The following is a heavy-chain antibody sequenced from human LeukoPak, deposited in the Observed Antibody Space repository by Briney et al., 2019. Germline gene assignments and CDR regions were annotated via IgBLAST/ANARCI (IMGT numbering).Heavy chain of an antibody. V-gene: IGHV3-7*03. CDR3: ARHRCSNCGDYFDY. Sequence: GGSMTLSCAAYGFTFSSYWMSWVRQAPGKGLEWVANIKQDGSATYYVNSVKGRFTISRDKPKNSLYLQVDSLRAEDTAVYYCARHRCSNCGDYFDYWGQGTLVTVSS. CDR2: IKQDGSAT. D-gene: IGHD4-17*01. CDR1: GFTFSSYW. J-gene: IGHJ4*02.